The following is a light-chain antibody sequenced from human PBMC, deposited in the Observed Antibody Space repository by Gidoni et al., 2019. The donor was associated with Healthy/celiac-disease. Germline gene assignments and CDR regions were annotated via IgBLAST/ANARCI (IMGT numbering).Light chain of an antibody. Sequence: QSVLTQPPSVSGSPGQRVTISCTGSSSNIGAGYDVHWYQQLPGTAPKLLIYGNSNRPSGVPDRCSGSKSGTSASLDITGLQAEDEADYYCQSYDSSLSAHVVFGGGTKLTVL. CDR2: GNS. J-gene: IGLJ2*01. CDR3: QSYDSSLSAHVV. CDR1: SSNIGAGYD. V-gene: IGLV1-40*01.